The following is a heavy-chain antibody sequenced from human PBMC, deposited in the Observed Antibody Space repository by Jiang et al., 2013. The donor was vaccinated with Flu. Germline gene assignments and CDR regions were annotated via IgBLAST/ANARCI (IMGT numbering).Heavy chain of an antibody. D-gene: IGHD1-26*01. Sequence: FSLSNARMGVSWIRQPPGKALEWLAHIFSNDEKSYSTSLKSRLTISQDTSKSQVVLTMTNMDPVDTATYYCAREYRGSYYGDFYYGMDVWGQGTTVTVSS. CDR1: FSLSNARMG. V-gene: IGHV2-26*01. J-gene: IGHJ6*02. CDR2: IFSNDEK. CDR3: AREYRGSYYGDFYYGMDV.